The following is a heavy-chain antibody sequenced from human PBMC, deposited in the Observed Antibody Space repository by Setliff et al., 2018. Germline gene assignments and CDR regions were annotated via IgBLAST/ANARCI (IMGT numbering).Heavy chain of an antibody. D-gene: IGHD3-3*01. CDR3: ASHPRVTIFGVVAFDY. Sequence: SETLSLTCNVFGGSISGYYWNWIRQPPGKGLEWIGNIYTSGSIKYNPSLRSRVTISVDTSKNQFSLKLSSVTAADTAAYYCASHPRVTIFGVVAFDYWGQG. CDR2: IYTSGSI. J-gene: IGHJ4*02. V-gene: IGHV4-4*08. CDR1: GGSISGYY.